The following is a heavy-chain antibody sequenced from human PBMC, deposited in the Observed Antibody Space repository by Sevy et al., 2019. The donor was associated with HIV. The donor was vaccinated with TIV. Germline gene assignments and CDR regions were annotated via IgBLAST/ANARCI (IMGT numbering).Heavy chain of an antibody. CDR3: ARSNSGWDYYYYYGMDV. Sequence: ASVKVSCKASGYTFTGYYMHWVRQAPGQGLEWMGWINPNSGGTNYAQKFQGRVTMNRDTSISTAYMELSRLRSDDTAVYYCARSNSGWDYYYYYGMDVWGQGTTVTVSS. D-gene: IGHD6-19*01. CDR2: INPNSGGT. CDR1: GYTFTGYY. J-gene: IGHJ6*02. V-gene: IGHV1-2*02.